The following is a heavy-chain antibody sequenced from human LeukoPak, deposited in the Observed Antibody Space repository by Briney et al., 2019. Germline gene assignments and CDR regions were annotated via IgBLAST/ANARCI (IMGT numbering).Heavy chain of an antibody. Sequence: SVKVSCKASGGTFSSYAISWVRQAPGQGLEWMGGIIPIFGTANYAQKFQGRVTITADESTSTAYMELSSLRSEDTAVYYCARVFPTYYYDSSGAYFDYWGQGTLDTVSS. CDR2: IIPIFGTA. V-gene: IGHV1-69*01. CDR1: GGTFSSYA. J-gene: IGHJ4*02. CDR3: ARVFPTYYYDSSGAYFDY. D-gene: IGHD3-22*01.